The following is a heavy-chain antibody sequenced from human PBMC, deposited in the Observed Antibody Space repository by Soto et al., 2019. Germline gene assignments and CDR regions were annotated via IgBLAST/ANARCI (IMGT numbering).Heavy chain of an antibody. CDR3: ARHYCSGGSCYYFDY. Sequence: PSETLSLTCTVSGGSISSYYWSWIRQPPGKGLEWIGYIYYSGSTNYNASLESRVTTSVDTSRNQFSLKLSSVTAADTAVYYCARHYCSGGSCYYFDYWGQGTLVTVSS. D-gene: IGHD2-15*01. J-gene: IGHJ4*02. V-gene: IGHV4-59*08. CDR2: IYYSGST. CDR1: GGSISSYY.